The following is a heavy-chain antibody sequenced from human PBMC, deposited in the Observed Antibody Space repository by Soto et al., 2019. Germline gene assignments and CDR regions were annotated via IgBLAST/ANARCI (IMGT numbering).Heavy chain of an antibody. CDR1: GGTFSSYA. CDR2: IIPIFGTA. CDR3: ARDSWASYYYYYGMDV. Sequence: EASVKLSCKACGGTFSSYAISWVRQAPGQGLEWMGGIIPIFGTANYAQKFQGRVTITADESTSTAYMELSSLRSEDTAVYYCARDSWASYYYYYGMDVWGQGTTVTVSS. V-gene: IGHV1-69*13. J-gene: IGHJ6*02.